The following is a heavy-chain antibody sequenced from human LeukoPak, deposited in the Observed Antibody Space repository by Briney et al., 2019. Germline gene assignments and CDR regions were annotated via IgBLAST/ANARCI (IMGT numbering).Heavy chain of an antibody. CDR2: ISYDGSNK. CDR3: AKHSSGWSSRFDY. CDR1: GFTFSSYG. J-gene: IGHJ4*02. D-gene: IGHD6-19*01. V-gene: IGHV3-30*18. Sequence: GRSLRLSCAASGFTFSSYGMHWVRKAPGKGLEWVAVISYDGSNKYYADSVKGRFTISRDNSKNTLYVQMNSLRAEDTAVYYCAKHSSGWSSRFDYWGQGTLVTVSS.